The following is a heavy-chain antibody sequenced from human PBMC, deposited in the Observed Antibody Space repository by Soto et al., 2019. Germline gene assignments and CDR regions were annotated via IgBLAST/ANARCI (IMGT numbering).Heavy chain of an antibody. CDR1: GFTFSSYA. D-gene: IGHD2-15*01. CDR2: ISYDGSNK. V-gene: IGHV3-30-3*01. J-gene: IGHJ4*02. CDR3: AREDIVVVVAATGPDYYFDY. Sequence: QVQLVESGGGVVQPGRSLRLSCAASGFTFSSYAMHWVRQAPGKGLEWVAVISYDGSNKYYADSVKGRFTISRDNSKNTLYLQMNSLRAEETAVYYCAREDIVVVVAATGPDYYFDYWGQGTLVTVSS.